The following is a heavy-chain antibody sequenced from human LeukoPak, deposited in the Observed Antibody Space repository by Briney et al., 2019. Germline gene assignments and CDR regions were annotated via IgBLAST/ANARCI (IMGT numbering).Heavy chain of an antibody. CDR1: GYTFTGYY. V-gene: IGHV1-2*02. Sequence: ASVKVSCKASGYTFTGYYMHWVRQAPGQGPEWMGWINPNSGGTNYAQKFQGRVTMTRDTSISTAYMELSRLRSDDTAVYYCARRERLSDSSGYYSTDFDYWGQGTLVTVSS. CDR2: INPNSGGT. CDR3: ARRERLSDSSGYYSTDFDY. D-gene: IGHD3-22*01. J-gene: IGHJ4*02.